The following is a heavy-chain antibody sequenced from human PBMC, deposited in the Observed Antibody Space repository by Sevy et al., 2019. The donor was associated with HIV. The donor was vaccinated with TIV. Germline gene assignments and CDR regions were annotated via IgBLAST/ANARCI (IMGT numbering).Heavy chain of an antibody. CDR1: GDSISNYY. CDR2: IYDSGSA. D-gene: IGHD3-3*01. V-gene: IGHV4-4*07. CDR3: ASDLVTSFGVTIDYYFDY. J-gene: IGHJ4*02. Sequence: SETLSLTCTVSGDSISNYYWSWIRQPAGKGLEWIGRIYDSGSATYNPSLESRVTMSAATTKNQLSMKLTSVTAADTAVYYCASDLVTSFGVTIDYYFDYWGEGTLVTVSS.